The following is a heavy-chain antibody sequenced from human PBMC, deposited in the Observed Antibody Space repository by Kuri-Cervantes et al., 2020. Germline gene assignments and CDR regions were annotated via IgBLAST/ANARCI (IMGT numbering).Heavy chain of an antibody. CDR2: ISSDGSST. D-gene: IGHD2-2*01. CDR3: ARAVLGYCSSTSCPNWFDP. CDR1: GFTFSSHW. V-gene: IGHV3-74*01. Sequence: GGSLRLSCAASGFTFSSHWMHWVRQPPGKGLVWVSHISSDGSSTRYADSVKGRFTISRDNAKNTLYLQMNSLRAEDTAVYYCARAVLGYCSSTSCPNWFDPWGQGTLVTVSS. J-gene: IGHJ5*02.